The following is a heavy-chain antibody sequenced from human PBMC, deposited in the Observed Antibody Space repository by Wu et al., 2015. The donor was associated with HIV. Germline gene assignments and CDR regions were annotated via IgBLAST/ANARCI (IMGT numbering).Heavy chain of an antibody. CDR2: INPTGGGT. V-gene: IGHV1-2*02. CDR3: TTYSSGWPT. J-gene: IGHJ4*02. CDR1: GYTFTDYY. D-gene: IGHD6-19*01. Sequence: QVQLVQSGADVKKPGASVKVSCKASGYTFTDYYILWVRQAPEQGLEWMGWINPTGGGTNFAQKFQGRVTMTRDTSISVAYMELSRLTSDDTAIYYCTTYSSGWPTWGQGTLVTVSS.